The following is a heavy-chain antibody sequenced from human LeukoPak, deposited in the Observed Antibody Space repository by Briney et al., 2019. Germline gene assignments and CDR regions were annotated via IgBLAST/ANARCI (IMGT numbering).Heavy chain of an antibody. J-gene: IGHJ4*02. Sequence: GGSLRLSCAASGFTFSNAWMSWVRQAPGKGLEWVGRIKSKTDGGTTDYAAPVKGRFTISRDDSKNTLYLQMNSLRAEDTAVYYCANYDSSGYSHPHWGQGTLVTVSS. CDR1: GFTFSNAW. CDR3: ANYDSSGYSHPH. V-gene: IGHV3-15*01. CDR2: IKSKTDGGTT. D-gene: IGHD3-22*01.